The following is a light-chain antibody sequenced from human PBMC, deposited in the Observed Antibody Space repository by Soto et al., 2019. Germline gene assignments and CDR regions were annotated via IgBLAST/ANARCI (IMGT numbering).Light chain of an antibody. Sequence: DIQMTQSPSTLSASVGDRVTITCRASQSISSWLAWYQQKPGKAPKLLIYDASSLESGVPSRFSGSGSGTAFTLTISSLQPDDFATYYCQHSGTFGQGTKVEIK. V-gene: IGKV1-5*01. CDR3: QHSGT. J-gene: IGKJ1*01. CDR2: DAS. CDR1: QSISSW.